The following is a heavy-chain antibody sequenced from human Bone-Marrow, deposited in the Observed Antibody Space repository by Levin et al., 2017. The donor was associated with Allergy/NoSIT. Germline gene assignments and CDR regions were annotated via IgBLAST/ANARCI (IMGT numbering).Heavy chain of an antibody. CDR1: GDSINDFY. D-gene: IGHD2/OR15-2a*01. V-gene: IGHV4-59*08. J-gene: IGHJ4*02. CDR2: IYNSGST. Sequence: GSLRLSCTVSGDSINDFYWSWIRQPPGKGLEWIGFIYNSGSTNYNPSLKSRVTISADTSKNQFSLKLSSVTAADTAVYYCARRNNIGYFDYWGQGILVTVSS. CDR3: ARRNNIGYFDY.